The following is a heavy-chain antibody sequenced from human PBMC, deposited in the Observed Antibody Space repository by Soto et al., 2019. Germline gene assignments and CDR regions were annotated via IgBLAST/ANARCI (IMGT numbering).Heavy chain of an antibody. CDR2: INHSGST. D-gene: IGHD3-3*01. J-gene: IGHJ6*02. V-gene: IGHV4-34*01. CDR3: ARNDFWSGYYTGYYYYGMDV. CDR1: GGCFSGYY. Sequence: PSETLSLPCAVYGGCFSGYYWSWIRQPPGKGLEWIGEINHSGSTNYNPSLKSRVTISVDTSKNQFSLKLSSVTAADTAVYYCARNDFWSGYYTGYYYYGMDVWGQGTTVTVSS.